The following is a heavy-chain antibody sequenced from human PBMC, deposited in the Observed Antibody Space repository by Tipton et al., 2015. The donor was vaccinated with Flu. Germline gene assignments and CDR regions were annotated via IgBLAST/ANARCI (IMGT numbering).Heavy chain of an antibody. D-gene: IGHD5-24*01. Sequence: TLSLTCTVSGGSTSSFYWSWIRQPPGKGLEWIGSISYSGSTYYNPSLKSRVTISVDTSKNQFSLKLSSVTAADTAMYYCARVGDGYAYDYWGQGTLVTVSS. CDR1: GGSTSSFY. CDR2: ISYSGST. V-gene: IGHV4-39*07. CDR3: ARVGDGYAYDY. J-gene: IGHJ4*02.